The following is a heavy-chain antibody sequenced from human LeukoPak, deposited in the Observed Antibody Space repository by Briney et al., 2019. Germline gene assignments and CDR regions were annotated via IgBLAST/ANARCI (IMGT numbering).Heavy chain of an antibody. D-gene: IGHD3-22*01. Sequence: GGSLRLSCAASGLTFSSYGMHWVRQAPGKGLEWVAVIWYDGSNKYYADSVKGRFTISRDNSKNTLYLQMNSLRAEDTAVYYCASGYYYDTAGRRDFDYWGQGTLVTVSS. CDR2: IWYDGSNK. J-gene: IGHJ4*02. V-gene: IGHV3-33*01. CDR3: ASGYYYDTAGRRDFDY. CDR1: GLTFSSYG.